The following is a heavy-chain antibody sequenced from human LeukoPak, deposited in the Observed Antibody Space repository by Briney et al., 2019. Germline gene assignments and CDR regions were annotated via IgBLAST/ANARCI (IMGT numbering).Heavy chain of an antibody. D-gene: IGHD1-1*01. CDR1: RFTFSSYW. CDR3: ASAWSY. CDR2: ISPDGSTT. J-gene: IGHJ4*02. Sequence: GGSLRLSCVASRFTFSSYWMHWVRQAPGTGLEWVSYISPDGSTTRYADSVKGRFTISRDNAKNRLYLQMNSLRVEDTAVYFCASAWSYWGQGALVTVSS. V-gene: IGHV3-74*01.